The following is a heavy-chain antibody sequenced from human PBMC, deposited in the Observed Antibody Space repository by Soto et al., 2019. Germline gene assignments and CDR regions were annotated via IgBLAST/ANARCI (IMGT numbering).Heavy chain of an antibody. CDR2: ISYDGSNK. Sequence: QVQLVESGGGVVQPGRSLRLYCAASGFTFSSYAMHWVRQAPGKGLEWVAVISYDGSNKYYADSVKGRFTISRDNSKNTLYLQMNSLRAEDTAVYYCARVVVPAATPRDYYYGMDVLGQGTTVTVSS. J-gene: IGHJ6*02. D-gene: IGHD2-2*01. CDR3: ARVVVPAATPRDYYYGMDV. CDR1: GFTFSSYA. V-gene: IGHV3-30-3*01.